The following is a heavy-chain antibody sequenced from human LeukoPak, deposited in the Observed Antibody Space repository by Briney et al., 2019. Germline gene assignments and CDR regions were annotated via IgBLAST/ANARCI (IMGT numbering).Heavy chain of an antibody. CDR3: ARGASRDGYNAFDY. D-gene: IGHD5-24*01. CDR2: INPNSGGT. Sequence: GASVKVSCKASGYTFTGYYMHWVRQAPGQGLEWMGCINPNSGGTNYAQKFQGRVTMTRDTSISTAYMELSRLRSDDTAVYYCARGASRDGYNAFDYWGQGTLVSVSS. CDR1: GYTFTGYY. J-gene: IGHJ4*02. V-gene: IGHV1-2*02.